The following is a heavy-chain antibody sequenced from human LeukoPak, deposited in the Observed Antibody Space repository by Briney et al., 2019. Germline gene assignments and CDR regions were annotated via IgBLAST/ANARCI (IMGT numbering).Heavy chain of an antibody. J-gene: IGHJ3*02. CDR1: GYTFTSYD. CDR3: AREAMIVGNDAFDI. CDR2: MNPNSGNT. D-gene: IGHD3-22*01. Sequence: ASVKVSCKASGYTFTSYDINWVRQATGQGLEWMGWMNPNSGNTGYAQKFQGRVTMTRNTSISTAYMELSSLRSEDTAVYYCAREAMIVGNDAFDIWGQGTMVTVSS. V-gene: IGHV1-8*01.